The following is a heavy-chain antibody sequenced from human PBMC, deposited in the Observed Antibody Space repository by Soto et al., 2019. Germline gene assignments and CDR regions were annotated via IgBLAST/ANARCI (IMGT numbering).Heavy chain of an antibody. CDR2: ISHDGYTQ. V-gene: IGHV3-30*18. J-gene: IGHJ4*02. Sequence: QVQLVESGGGVVQPGRSLRLSCAASGFTFTFHDIHWVRQAPGKGLEWVVGISHDGYTQYYADSVRGRFIISRDNFQNTVYLQMNSLRADDTAVYHCAKKSVADRGPPPFDYWGLGTLVTVSS. CDR1: GFTFTFHD. CDR3: AKKSVADRGPPPFDY. D-gene: IGHD6-19*01.